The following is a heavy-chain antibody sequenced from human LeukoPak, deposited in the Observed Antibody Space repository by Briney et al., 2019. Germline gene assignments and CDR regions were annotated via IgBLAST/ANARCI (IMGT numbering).Heavy chain of an antibody. J-gene: IGHJ3*02. CDR1: GFTLSNYW. Sequence: GGSLRLSCAASGFTLSNYWMHWVRQGPGKGLVWVSRVSNDGSSTAYADSVRGRFTISRDNAKNTLYLQMNSLRAEDTAVYYCARPPSSYDAFDIWGQGTMVTVSS. CDR2: VSNDGSST. V-gene: IGHV3-74*01. CDR3: ARPPSSYDAFDI.